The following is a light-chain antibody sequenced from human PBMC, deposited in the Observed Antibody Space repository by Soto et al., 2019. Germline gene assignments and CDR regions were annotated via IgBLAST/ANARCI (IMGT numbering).Light chain of an antibody. CDR1: TGAVTSGNY. Sequence: QAVVTQEPSLTVSPGGTGTLTCAASTGAVTSGNYPNWFQQKPGQAPRALVYSTNHKYSWTPARFSGSLLGGKAALTLSGVQPEDEADYYCLLYYGGQLGVFGGGTKLTVL. CDR3: LLYYGGQLGV. J-gene: IGLJ2*01. V-gene: IGLV7-43*01. CDR2: STN.